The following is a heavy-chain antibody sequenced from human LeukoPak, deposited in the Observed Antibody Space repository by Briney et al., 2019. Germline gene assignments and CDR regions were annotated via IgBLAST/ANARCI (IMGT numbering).Heavy chain of an antibody. J-gene: IGHJ4*02. D-gene: IGHD2-2*01. V-gene: IGHV1-69*13. CDR1: GGTFSSYA. CDR3: ARGGRVLWLFGPFDY. Sequence: ASVKVSCKASGGTFSSYAISWVRQAPGQGLEWMGGIIPIFGTANYAQKFQGRVTITADESTSTAYMELSSLRSEDTAVYYCARGGRVLWLFGPFDYWGQGTLVTVPS. CDR2: IIPIFGTA.